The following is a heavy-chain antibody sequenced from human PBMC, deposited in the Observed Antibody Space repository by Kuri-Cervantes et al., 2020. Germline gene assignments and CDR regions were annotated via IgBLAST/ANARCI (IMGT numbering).Heavy chain of an antibody. CDR2: INHSGST. J-gene: IGHJ4*02. D-gene: IGHD1-1*01. CDR3: ASKRYIRFDY. V-gene: IGHV4-34*01. Sequence: ESLKISCAVYGGSFSGYYWSWIRHPPGKGLEWIGEINHSGSTNYNPSLKSRVTISVDTSKNQFSLKLSSVTAADTAVYYCASKRYIRFDYWGQGTLVTVSS. CDR1: GGSFSGYY.